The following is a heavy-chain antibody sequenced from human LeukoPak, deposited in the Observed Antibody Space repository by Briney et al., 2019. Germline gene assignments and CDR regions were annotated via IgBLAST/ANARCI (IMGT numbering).Heavy chain of an antibody. CDR2: INSNSGGP. Sequence: PTVESSCKASGYTFIDYFMHWLLQAPGKGLDWMGFINSNSGGPNYGQKFQGTVNITRDTSSSTGYIEMNMLRTGDNVVKYITRGGSPIFNYYIYVWGMGSTVT. J-gene: IGHJ6*03. CDR1: GYTFIDYF. D-gene: IGHD2-2*01. CDR3: TRGGSPIFNYYIYV. V-gene: IGHV1-2*01.